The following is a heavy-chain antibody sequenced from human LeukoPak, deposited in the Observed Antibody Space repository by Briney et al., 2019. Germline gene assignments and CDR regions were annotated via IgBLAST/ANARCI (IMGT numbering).Heavy chain of an antibody. V-gene: IGHV3-7*03. Sequence: GGPVRLSCAPSAFMFSYYGMSWLPQSPGKGLQCVANINQDGSEKRYVDSAKARFTISRDNAENLLYLQMNNLRAEDTAVYYCAREGGSGWYSGWFDPWGQGTLVTVSS. CDR3: AREGGSGWYSGWFDP. D-gene: IGHD6-19*01. CDR1: AFMFSYYG. CDR2: INQDGSEK. J-gene: IGHJ5*02.